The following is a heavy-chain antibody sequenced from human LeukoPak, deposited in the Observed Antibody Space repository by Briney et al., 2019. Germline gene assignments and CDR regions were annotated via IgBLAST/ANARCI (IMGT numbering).Heavy chain of an antibody. CDR1: GYSISSGYY. D-gene: IGHD1-26*01. CDR3: ARDLGGSYSSETWFDP. V-gene: IGHV4-38-2*02. CDR2: IYHSGST. Sequence: PSETLSLTCTVSGYSISSGYYWGWIRQPPGKGLEWIGSIYHSGSTCYNPSLKSRVTISVDTSKNQLSLKLSSVTAADTAVYYCARDLGGSYSSETWFDPWGQGTLVTVSS. J-gene: IGHJ5*02.